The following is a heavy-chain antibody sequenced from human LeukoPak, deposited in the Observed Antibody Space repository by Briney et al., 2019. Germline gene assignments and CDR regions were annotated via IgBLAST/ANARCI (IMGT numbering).Heavy chain of an antibody. V-gene: IGHV3-48*03. J-gene: IGHJ4*02. CDR3: ARRYYGVDY. CDR2: ISSSGSGK. CDR1: GFSLSSYE. Sequence: GGSLRLSCAASGFSLSSYEMTWVRQAPGKGLEWVSFISSSGSGKNYADSVKGRFTISRDNAKNSLYLQTNSLRADDTAVYYCARRYYGVDYWGQGTLVTVSS. D-gene: IGHD4-17*01.